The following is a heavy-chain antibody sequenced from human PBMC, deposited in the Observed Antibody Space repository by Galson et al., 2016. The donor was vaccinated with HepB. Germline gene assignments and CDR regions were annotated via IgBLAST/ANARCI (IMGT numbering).Heavy chain of an antibody. CDR1: GFTFSNYP. J-gene: IGHJ6*02. CDR2: ISFDGGKQ. Sequence: SLRLSCAASGFTFSNYPLHWVRQAPGKGLERVALISFDGGKQYYADSVKGRFTISRDNSRNTMSLQMDSLRPEDTAVYYCARDPIISAAGYYYYGMDVWGQGTTVTVSS. V-gene: IGHV3-30*01. CDR3: ARDPIISAAGYYYYGMDV. D-gene: IGHD6-25*01.